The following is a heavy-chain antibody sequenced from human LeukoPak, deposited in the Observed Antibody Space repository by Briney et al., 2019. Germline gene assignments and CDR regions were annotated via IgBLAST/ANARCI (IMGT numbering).Heavy chain of an antibody. CDR1: GYIFTGYH. Sequence: GASVKVSCKASGYIFTGYHIHWVRQAPGQGLEWMGWINPNSGGTNFAQKFQGRVSMTRDTSISTAYMELSRLRSDDTAVFYCARELGSGYYRYFDYWGQGTLVTVSS. D-gene: IGHD3-22*01. V-gene: IGHV1-2*02. CDR3: ARELGSGYYRYFDY. J-gene: IGHJ4*02. CDR2: INPNSGGT.